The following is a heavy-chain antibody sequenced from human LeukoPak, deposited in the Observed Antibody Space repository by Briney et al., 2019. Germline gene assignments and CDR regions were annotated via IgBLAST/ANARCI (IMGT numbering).Heavy chain of an antibody. CDR1: GYTFTSYG. D-gene: IGHD6-19*01. Sequence: SVKVSCKASGYTFTSYGISWVRQAPGQGLEWMGRIIPILGIANYAQKFQGRVTITADKSTSTAYMELSSLRSEDTAVYYCARDLAVAGLFDYWGQGTLVTVSS. V-gene: IGHV1-69*04. J-gene: IGHJ4*02. CDR2: IIPILGIA. CDR3: ARDLAVAGLFDY.